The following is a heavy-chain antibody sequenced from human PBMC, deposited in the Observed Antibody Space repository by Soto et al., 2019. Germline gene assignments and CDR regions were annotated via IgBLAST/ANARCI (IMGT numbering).Heavy chain of an antibody. V-gene: IGHV1-18*01. CDR2: ISAYNGNT. Sequence: VQLVQSGAEVKKPGASVKVSCKASGYTFTSYSISWVRQAPVQGLEWMGWISAYNGNTNYAQRLQGRVAMTTATSTTPAYVELRSLRSDGPAVYYCARDAPTADYWGQGTIVTVSS. J-gene: IGHJ4*02. CDR3: ARDAPTADY. CDR1: GYTFTSYS.